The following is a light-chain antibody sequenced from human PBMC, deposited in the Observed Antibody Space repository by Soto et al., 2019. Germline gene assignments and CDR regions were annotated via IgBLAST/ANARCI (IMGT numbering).Light chain of an antibody. J-gene: IGLJ2*01. CDR3: AAWDVNLSGWA. CDR1: SSNIARNT. CDR2: NNN. Sequence: QSVLTQPPSASGTPGQTVTISCSGSSSNIARNTESWYQEVPGTAPKLLIYNNNQRPSGVPDRFSASKSGTSASLVISGLQSEDEADYFCAAWDVNLSGWAFGGGTKLTVL. V-gene: IGLV1-44*01.